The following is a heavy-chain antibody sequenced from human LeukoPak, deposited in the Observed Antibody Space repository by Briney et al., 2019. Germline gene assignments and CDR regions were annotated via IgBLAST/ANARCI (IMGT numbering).Heavy chain of an antibody. CDR3: AKGDIVVVPAAITFTY. Sequence: EGSLRLSCAASEFTFSSYAMSWVRQAPGKGLEWVSAISGSGGSTYYADSVKGRFTISRDNSKNTLYLQMNSLRAEDTAVYYCAKGDIVVVPAAITFTYWGQGTLVTVSS. J-gene: IGHJ4*02. CDR1: EFTFSSYA. V-gene: IGHV3-23*01. CDR2: ISGSGGST. D-gene: IGHD2-2*01.